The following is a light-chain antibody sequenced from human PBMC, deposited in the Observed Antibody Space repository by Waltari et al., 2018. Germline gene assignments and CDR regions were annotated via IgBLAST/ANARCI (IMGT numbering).Light chain of an antibody. V-gene: IGKV4-1*01. CDR2: WAS. CDR1: QSVLYSSSNKKY. J-gene: IGKJ3*01. Sequence: DIVMTQSPDSLAVSLGERATINCKSSQSVLYSSSNKKYLSWYQQKPGQPPKLLLYWASTRESGVPHRFTGGGSGTDFPLTISSLQAEYVAVYYCYQHFITPFTFGPGTRVDIK. CDR3: YQHFITPFT.